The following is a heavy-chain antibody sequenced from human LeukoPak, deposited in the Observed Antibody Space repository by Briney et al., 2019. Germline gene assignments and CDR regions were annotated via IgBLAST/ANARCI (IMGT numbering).Heavy chain of an antibody. Sequence: SETLSLTCTVSGGSISSSSYYWGWIRQPPGKGLEWIGSIFYSGSTYYNPSLESRVTISVDTSKNQFSLELSSVTAADTAVYYCARQFYYDSGGSHYWGQGTLVTVSS. CDR1: GGSISSSSYY. CDR2: IFYSGST. V-gene: IGHV4-39*01. J-gene: IGHJ4*02. CDR3: ARQFYYDSGGSHY. D-gene: IGHD3-22*01.